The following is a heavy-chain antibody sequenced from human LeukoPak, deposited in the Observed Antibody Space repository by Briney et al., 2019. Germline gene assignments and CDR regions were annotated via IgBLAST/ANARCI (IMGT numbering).Heavy chain of an antibody. CDR3: ARRAGIVVVPAARTYYYYGMDV. CDR2: IYYSGST. CDR1: GDSINDHY. J-gene: IGHJ6*02. V-gene: IGHV4-59*06. D-gene: IGHD2-2*01. Sequence: SETLSLTCTVSGDSINDHYWSWIRQPPGEGLEWIGYIYYSGSTYYNPSLKSRVTISVDTSKNQFSLKLSSVTAADTAMYYCARRAGIVVVPAARTYYYYGMDVWGQGTTVTVSS.